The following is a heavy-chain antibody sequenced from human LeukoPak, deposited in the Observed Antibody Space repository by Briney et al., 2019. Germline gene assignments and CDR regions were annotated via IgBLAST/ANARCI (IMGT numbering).Heavy chain of an antibody. CDR1: GHFNSLLY. CDR3: ESPAIIRAVTARSFDY. CDR2: IYYSGST. D-gene: IGHD5-24*01. Sequence: SETLSLTRTLCGHFNSLLYRRDLRQPPGKGMEWIGFIYYSGSTNYNPSLKSRVTISGDTSKNHFSLRLTSVTASDTAVYYCESPAIIRAVTARSFDYWGQGTLVTVSS. V-gene: IGHV4-59*11. J-gene: IGHJ4*02.